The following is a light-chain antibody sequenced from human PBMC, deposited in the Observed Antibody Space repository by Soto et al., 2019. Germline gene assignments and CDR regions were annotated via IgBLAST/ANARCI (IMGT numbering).Light chain of an antibody. J-gene: IGLJ1*01. Sequence: QSVLTQPRSVSGSPGQSVTISCTGTSSDVGTYTYVSWYQQHPGKAPKLIIYDVIKRPSGVPDRFSGSKSGNTASLTISGLQAEDDADYYCCSYAGSYTHVFGTGTKVTVL. CDR2: DVI. V-gene: IGLV2-11*01. CDR3: CSYAGSYTHV. CDR1: SSDVGTYTY.